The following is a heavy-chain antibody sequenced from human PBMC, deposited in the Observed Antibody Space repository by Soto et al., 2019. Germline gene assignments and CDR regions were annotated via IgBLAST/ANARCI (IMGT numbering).Heavy chain of an antibody. CDR2: IYYSGST. Sequence: PSETLSLTCTVSGASISSSYYYWGWIRQPPGKGLEWIGSIYYSGSTYYNPSLKSRVTVSVDTSKNQFFLKVTSLTAADTAEYYCARHGVDGAAHLEYYLDYWGQGTLVTVSS. D-gene: IGHD2-15*01. CDR1: GASISSSYYY. J-gene: IGHJ4*02. V-gene: IGHV4-39*01. CDR3: ARHGVDGAAHLEYYLDY.